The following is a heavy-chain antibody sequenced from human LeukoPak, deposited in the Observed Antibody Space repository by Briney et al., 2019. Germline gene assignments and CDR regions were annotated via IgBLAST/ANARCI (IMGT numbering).Heavy chain of an antibody. CDR3: ARTTTLTSVFDY. V-gene: IGHV1-2*02. J-gene: IGHJ4*02. D-gene: IGHD4-17*01. CDR1: GYTFSDSY. CDR2: VNAESGGT. Sequence: APVKVSCKASGYTFSDSYMYWVRLAPGQGLEWLGLVNAESGGTTYAQKFQGRVTMTRDTSISTAYMELSSLRSDDTAIYYCARTTTLTSVFDYWGQGTLVTVSS.